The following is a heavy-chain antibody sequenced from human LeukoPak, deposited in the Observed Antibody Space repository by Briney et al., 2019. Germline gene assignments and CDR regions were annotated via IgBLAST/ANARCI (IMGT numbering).Heavy chain of an antibody. V-gene: IGHV3-11*05. CDR2: IRGRGSGT. CDR1: AFTFSDYY. Sequence: AGGSLRLSCAASAFTFSDYYMGWIRQAPGKGLACVSHIRGRGSGTNYADAGRGRVTSSRTNINNSLYMQMNSLRAEDTAMYFCARGYSSSWPYNWFDPGGQRTLVTVS. J-gene: IGHJ5*02. CDR3: ARGYSSSWPYNWFDP. D-gene: IGHD6-13*01.